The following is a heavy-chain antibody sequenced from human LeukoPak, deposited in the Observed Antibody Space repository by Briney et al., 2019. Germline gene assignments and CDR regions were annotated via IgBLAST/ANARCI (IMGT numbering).Heavy chain of an antibody. J-gene: IGHJ4*02. Sequence: SVKVFCKASGGTFSSYAISWVRQAPGQGLEWMGGIIPIFGTANYAQKFQGRVTITADESTSTAYMELSSLRSEDTAVYYCARARPYDSSGYCFDYWGQGTLVTVSS. V-gene: IGHV1-69*01. D-gene: IGHD3-22*01. CDR3: ARARPYDSSGYCFDY. CDR2: IIPIFGTA. CDR1: GGTFSSYA.